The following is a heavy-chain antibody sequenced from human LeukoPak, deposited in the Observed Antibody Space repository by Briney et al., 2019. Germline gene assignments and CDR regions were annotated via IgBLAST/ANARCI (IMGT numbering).Heavy chain of an antibody. Sequence: SETLSLTCAVYGDSSSGYYWIWICQSPGKGLEWIGEINHSGSTNYNPSLKSRVTISIDTSKNQFSLKLSSVTAADTAVYYCARGPQVPVENYRGQGTLVTVSS. V-gene: IGHV4-34*01. J-gene: IGHJ4*02. CDR1: GDSSSGYY. CDR2: INHSGST. D-gene: IGHD1-7*01. CDR3: ARGPQVPVENY.